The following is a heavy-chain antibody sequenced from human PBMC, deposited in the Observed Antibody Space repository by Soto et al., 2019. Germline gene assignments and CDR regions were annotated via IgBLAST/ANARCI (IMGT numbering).Heavy chain of an antibody. CDR3: GKDRRFRSYDESAGHYND. J-gene: IGHJ4*02. D-gene: IGHD3-9*01. CDR2: ISGRGGGT. V-gene: IGHV3-23*01. Sequence: EVQLLESGGGLVQPGGSLRLTCVGSGFTFRNQDMRWVRQAPGKGLEWVSGISGRGGGTYYADSVKGRFTISRDNSKKIMYLQMKNLRANDCAVYCRGKDRRFRSYDESAGHYNDWGQGTLVTVSS. CDR1: GFTFRNQD.